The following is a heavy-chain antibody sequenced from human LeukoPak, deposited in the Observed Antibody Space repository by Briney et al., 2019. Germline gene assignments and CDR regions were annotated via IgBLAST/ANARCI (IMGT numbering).Heavy chain of an antibody. CDR2: ISSTGTYI. J-gene: IGHJ4*01. CDR1: GFTFTSSTFGSYT. D-gene: IGHD4-11*01. V-gene: IGHV3-21*01. Sequence: PGGSLTLSCATSGFTFTSSTFGSYTMNWVRQAPGKGLEWVSSISSTGTYIYYTDSVKGRFTISRDIANSLLYLQMNSLRADDTAVYYCARDLDYSTGFDYWGHGTLVTVSS. CDR3: ARDLDYSTGFDY.